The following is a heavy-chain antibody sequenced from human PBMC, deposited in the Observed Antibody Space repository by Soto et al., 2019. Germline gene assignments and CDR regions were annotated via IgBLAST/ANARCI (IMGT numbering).Heavy chain of an antibody. Sequence: SVKVSCKASGGTFSSYAISWVRQAPGQGLEWMGGIIPIFGTANYAQRFQGRVTITADESTSTAYMELSSLRSEDTAVYYCARRGYKWTYYYGMDVWGQGTTVTVSS. CDR3: ARRGYKWTYYYGMDV. CDR1: GGTFSSYA. CDR2: IIPIFGTA. D-gene: IGHD1-20*01. J-gene: IGHJ6*02. V-gene: IGHV1-69*13.